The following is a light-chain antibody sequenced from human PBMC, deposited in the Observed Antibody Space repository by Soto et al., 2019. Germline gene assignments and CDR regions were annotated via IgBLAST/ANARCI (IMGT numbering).Light chain of an antibody. J-gene: IGLJ7*01. CDR2: EVT. V-gene: IGLV2-8*02. CDR1: SSDVGGYNY. CDR3: SSYAGSNNLV. Sequence: QSALTQPPSASRSPGQSVTISCTGASSDVGGYNYVSWCQQHPGKAPKLMIYEVTKRPSGVPDRFSGSKSGNTASLTVSGLQAEDEADYYCSSYAGSNNLVFGGGTQLTVL.